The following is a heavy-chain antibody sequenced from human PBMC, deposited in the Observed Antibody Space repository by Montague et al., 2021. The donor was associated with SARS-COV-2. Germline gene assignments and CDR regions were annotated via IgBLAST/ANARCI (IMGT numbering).Heavy chain of an antibody. Sequence: SETLSLTCTVSGGSISSYYWSWIRQPPGKGLEWIGYIYYSGSTXXXPSXXXRVTISVDTSKNQLSLKLSSVTAADTAVYYCAGISKYSYGIYYYGMDVWGQGTTVTVSS. CDR3: AGISKYSYGIYYYGMDV. V-gene: IGHV4-59*01. CDR1: GGSISSYY. D-gene: IGHD5-18*01. J-gene: IGHJ6*02. CDR2: IYYSGST.